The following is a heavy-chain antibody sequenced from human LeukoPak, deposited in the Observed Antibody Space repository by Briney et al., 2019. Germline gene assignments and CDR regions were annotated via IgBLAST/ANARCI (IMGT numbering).Heavy chain of an antibody. CDR1: GGSISSSSYY. CDR2: IYYSGST. CDR3: ARDPLLWFGDPVGYFDL. V-gene: IGHV4-39*07. D-gene: IGHD3-10*01. Sequence: PSETLSLTCTVSGGSISSSSYYWGWIRQPPGKGLEWIGSIYYSGSTYYNPSLKSRVTISVDKSKNQFSLKLSSVTAADTAVYYCARDPLLWFGDPVGYFDLWGRGTLVTVSS. J-gene: IGHJ2*01.